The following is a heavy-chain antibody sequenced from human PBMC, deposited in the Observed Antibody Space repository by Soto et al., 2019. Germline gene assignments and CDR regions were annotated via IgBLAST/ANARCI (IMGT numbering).Heavy chain of an antibody. V-gene: IGHV3-23*01. CDR2: ISYSGGST. CDR3: AKVRYCSSTICPSPGDYYYGMGV. D-gene: IGHD2-2*01. CDR1: GLTFSSYA. Sequence: GGSLRLSCAASGLTFSSYAMSWVRQAPGKGLEWVSAISYSGGSTYYADSVKGRFTISRDNSKNTLYLQMNSLRAEDTAVYYCAKVRYCSSTICPSPGDYYYGMGVWGQGTTVTVSS. J-gene: IGHJ6*02.